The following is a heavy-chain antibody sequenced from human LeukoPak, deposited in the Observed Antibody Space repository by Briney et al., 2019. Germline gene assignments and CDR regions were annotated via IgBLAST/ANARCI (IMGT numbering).Heavy chain of an antibody. V-gene: IGHV3-33*01. J-gene: IGHJ4*02. Sequence: PGKSLRLSCAASGFVFNNYGMHWVRQAPGKGLEGVAVIWTDGSKKSYADSVKGRFTFTRDNSKNMLYLQMDSLRADDTAVYYCARRSSGTSGLDYWGQGILVTVSS. CDR1: GFVFNNYG. CDR2: IWTDGSKK. D-gene: IGHD1-26*01. CDR3: ARRSSGTSGLDY.